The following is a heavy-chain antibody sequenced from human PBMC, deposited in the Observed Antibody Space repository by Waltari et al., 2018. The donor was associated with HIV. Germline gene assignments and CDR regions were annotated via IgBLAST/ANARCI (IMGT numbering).Heavy chain of an antibody. CDR1: GGPFRNYA. Sequence: QVQLVQSGAEVKKTGFSVKVSCKVCGGPFRNYALNWVRQAPEQGLQWMGGLIPVFKTPKYARDFQGRHTITADESTSTAHMELNNLRSDDTAIYYCARGGAYTGTNFLDFWGQGTMVKVSS. V-gene: IGHV1-69*01. J-gene: IGHJ4*02. CDR2: LIPVFKTP. D-gene: IGHD2-21*01. CDR3: ARGGAYTGTNFLDF.